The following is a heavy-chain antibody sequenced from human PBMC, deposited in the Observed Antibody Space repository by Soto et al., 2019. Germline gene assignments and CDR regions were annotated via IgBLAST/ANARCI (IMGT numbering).Heavy chain of an antibody. CDR2: ISYDGNTK. CDR3: PREVVLGVAAAGSLAP. J-gene: IGHJ5*02. D-gene: IGHD6-25*01. V-gene: IGHV3-30*04. CDR1: GFTFSNYP. Sequence: QVHLAESGGGVVQPGRSLRLSCAASGFTFSNYPMNWVRQAPGKGLEWVAVISYDGNTKHYADSVKGRCTISRDNPRNPLYLKMTSLRVEDTVVYYGPREVVLGVAAAGSLAPWGREPRSPSPQ.